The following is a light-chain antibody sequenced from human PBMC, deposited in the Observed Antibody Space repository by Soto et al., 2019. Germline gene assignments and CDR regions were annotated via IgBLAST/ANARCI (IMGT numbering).Light chain of an antibody. Sequence: EIVMTQSPATLSVSPGERATLSYRASQSVSSNLAWYQQKPGQAPRLLIYGASTRAPGITARFSGSVTGTEFTLTISSLQAEGFAVYYCQQYNNWPPMAFGQGTKVEI. J-gene: IGKJ1*01. CDR2: GAS. V-gene: IGKV3-15*01. CDR3: QQYNNWPPMA. CDR1: QSVSSN.